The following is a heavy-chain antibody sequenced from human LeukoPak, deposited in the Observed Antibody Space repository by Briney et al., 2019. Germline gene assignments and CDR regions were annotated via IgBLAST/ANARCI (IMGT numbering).Heavy chain of an antibody. CDR3: AAGTQWELNYYYYGMDV. Sequence: GASVKVSCKASGYTFTSYAMHWVRQAPGQRLEWMGWINAGSGDTKYSQKFQGRVTITRDTSASTAYMELSSLRSEDTAVYYCAAGTQWELNYYYYGMDVWGQGTTVTVSS. V-gene: IGHV1-3*01. D-gene: IGHD1-26*01. J-gene: IGHJ6*02. CDR1: GYTFTSYA. CDR2: INAGSGDT.